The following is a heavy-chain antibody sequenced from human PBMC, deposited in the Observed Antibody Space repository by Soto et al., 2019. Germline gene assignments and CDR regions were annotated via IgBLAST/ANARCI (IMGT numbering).Heavy chain of an antibody. V-gene: IGHV4-34*01. CDR3: ARFRNRYSWSYSAPFDY. D-gene: IGHD1-26*01. Sequence: PSETVSLTCAEYGGSFRGYYWSWIRQPPGKRLEWIGEINHSGSTNYNSSLKSRVTISVDTSKNQFSLKLSSVTAADTAVYYCARFRNRYSWSYSAPFDYWGQGTLVTVSS. CDR1: GGSFRGYY. J-gene: IGHJ4*02. CDR2: INHSGST.